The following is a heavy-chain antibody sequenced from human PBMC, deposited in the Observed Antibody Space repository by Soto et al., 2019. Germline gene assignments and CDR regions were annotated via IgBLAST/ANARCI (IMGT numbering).Heavy chain of an antibody. Sequence: SETLSLTCAVYGGSFSGYYWSWIRQPPGKGLEWIGEINHSGSTNYNPSLKSRVTISVDTSKNQFSLKLSSVTAADTAVYYCGRARSRGYYYYSRDAWGKGPTVTVS. D-gene: IGHD3-10*01. CDR3: GRARSRGYYYYSRDA. CDR2: INHSGST. CDR1: GGSFSGYY. J-gene: IGHJ6*03. V-gene: IGHV4-34*01.